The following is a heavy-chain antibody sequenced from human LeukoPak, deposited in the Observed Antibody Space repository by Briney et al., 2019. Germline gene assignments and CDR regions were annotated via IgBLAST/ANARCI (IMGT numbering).Heavy chain of an antibody. CDR1: GYTFTGYY. D-gene: IGHD4-17*01. V-gene: IGHV1-2*02. Sequence: ASVKVSCKASGYTFTGYYKHWVRQAPGQGLEWMGWINPNSGSTNYAQKFQGRVTMTRDTSISTAYMELSSLRSDDTAVYYCARNYGDYVGAFDIRGQGPMVTVSS. CDR2: INPNSGST. CDR3: ARNYGDYVGAFDI. J-gene: IGHJ3*02.